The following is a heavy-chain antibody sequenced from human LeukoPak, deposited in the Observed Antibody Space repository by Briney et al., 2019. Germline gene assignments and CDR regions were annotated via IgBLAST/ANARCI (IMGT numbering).Heavy chain of an antibody. CDR2: ISGCNGNT. D-gene: IGHD3-10*01. Sequence: ASVKVSCKASGYTFISYSINWVRQAPGQGLEWMGWISGCNGNTKYAQKLQGRVTMTTDTSTSTAYMELRSLRSDDTAVYYCAGDRPYYGSGRTFYFDFWGQGTLVTVSS. J-gene: IGHJ4*02. CDR1: GYTFISYS. V-gene: IGHV1-18*04. CDR3: AGDRPYYGSGRTFYFDF.